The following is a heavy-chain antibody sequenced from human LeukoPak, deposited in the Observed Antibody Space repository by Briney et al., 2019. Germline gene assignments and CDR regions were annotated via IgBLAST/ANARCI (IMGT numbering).Heavy chain of an antibody. V-gene: IGHV1-8*01. CDR3: AMYDSSGYRHFHH. J-gene: IGHJ1*01. CDR1: GYTFTNYD. D-gene: IGHD3-22*01. Sequence: GASVKVSCKASGYTFTNYDINWVRQATGQALEWMGWMNPNSANTGYAQKFRGRVTMTRNTSIRTAYMDLSRLRYEDTAVYYCAMYDSSGYRHFHHWGQGTLVTVSS. CDR2: MNPNSANT.